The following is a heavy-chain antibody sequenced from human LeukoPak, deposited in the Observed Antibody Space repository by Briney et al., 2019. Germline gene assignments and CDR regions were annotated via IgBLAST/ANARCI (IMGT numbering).Heavy chain of an antibody. CDR3: ARLIYGGTYLFDY. D-gene: IGHD1-26*01. J-gene: IGHJ4*02. V-gene: IGHV4-59*08. CDR2: IYYSGST. Sequence: SETLSLTCTVSGGSISSYYWSWIRQPPGKGLEWIGYIYYSGSTNYNPSLKSRVTISVDTSKNQFSLKLGSVTAADTAVYYCARLIYGGTYLFDYWGQGTLVTASS. CDR1: GGSISSYY.